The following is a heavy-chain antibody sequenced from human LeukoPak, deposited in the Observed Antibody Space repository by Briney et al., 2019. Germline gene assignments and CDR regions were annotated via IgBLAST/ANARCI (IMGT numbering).Heavy chain of an antibody. CDR2: ISSSSSTI. J-gene: IGHJ4*02. V-gene: IGHV3-48*02. CDR3: ARDPEALYYYDSSPS. CDR1: GFTFSSYS. D-gene: IGHD3-22*01. Sequence: PGGSLRLSCAASGFTFSSYSMNWVRQAPGKGLEWVSYISSSSSTIYYADSVKGRFTISRDNAKNSLYLQMNSLRDEDTAVYYCARDPEALYYYDSSPSWGQGTLVTVSS.